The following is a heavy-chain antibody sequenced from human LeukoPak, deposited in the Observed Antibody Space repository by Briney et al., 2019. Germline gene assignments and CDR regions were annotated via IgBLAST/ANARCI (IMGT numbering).Heavy chain of an antibody. CDR2: IYYSGST. J-gene: IGHJ6*02. Sequence: SETLSLTCTVSGGSISSYYWSWIRQPPGKGLEGIGYIYYSGSTNYNPSLKSRVTISVDTSKNQFSLKLSSVTAADTAVYYCATASVMVPLYYYYGMDVWGQGTTVTVSS. D-gene: IGHD2-8*01. CDR1: GGSISSYY. V-gene: IGHV4-59*08. CDR3: ATASVMVPLYYYYGMDV.